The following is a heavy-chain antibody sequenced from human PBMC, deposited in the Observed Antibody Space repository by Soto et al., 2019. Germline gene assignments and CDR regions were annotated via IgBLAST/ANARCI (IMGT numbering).Heavy chain of an antibody. CDR2: INGDYGNT. CDR1: GYTFYSHS. D-gene: IGHD5-18*01. CDR3: ARCIQGDYYYGMAV. V-gene: IGHV1-18*01. Sequence: QAQLVQSGAEVKKPGASVKVSCKASGYTFYSHSISWVRQAPGQGLGWMGRINGDYGNTQYAQKFRGRVTMTTDTSTTTVYMELTNLRSDETAVYYCARCIQGDYYYGMAVWGQGTTVTVSS. J-gene: IGHJ6*02.